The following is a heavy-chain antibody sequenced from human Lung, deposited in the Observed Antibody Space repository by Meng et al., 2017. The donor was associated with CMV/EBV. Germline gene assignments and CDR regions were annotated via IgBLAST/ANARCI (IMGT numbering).Heavy chain of an antibody. J-gene: IGHJ5*02. CDR3: ARDLRGGYQGMGEFRNNWFDP. V-gene: IGHV1-8*01. CDR2: MNPNSGNT. Sequence: ASVXVSXKASGYTFSTYDINWVRQATGQGLEWMGWMNPNSGNTGYAQKFQGRVTMTRNTSISKAYMELSDLRSEDTAVYYCARDLRGGYQGMGEFRNNWFDPWXQGTXVTVDS. D-gene: IGHD3-16*01. CDR1: GYTFSTYD.